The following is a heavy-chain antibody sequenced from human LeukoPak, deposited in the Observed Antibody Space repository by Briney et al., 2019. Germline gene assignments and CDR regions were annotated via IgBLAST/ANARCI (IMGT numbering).Heavy chain of an antibody. CDR3: ARAQGIAAAVKWFDP. CDR2: MNPKSGNT. Sequence: ASVKVSCKASGYTFTSYDINWVRQATGQGLEWMGWMNPKSGNTSYAQKLQGRVTMTTDTSTSTAYMELRSLRSDDTAVYYCARAQGIAAAVKWFDPWGQGTLVTVSS. J-gene: IGHJ5*02. D-gene: IGHD6-13*01. CDR1: GYTFTSYD. V-gene: IGHV1-8*02.